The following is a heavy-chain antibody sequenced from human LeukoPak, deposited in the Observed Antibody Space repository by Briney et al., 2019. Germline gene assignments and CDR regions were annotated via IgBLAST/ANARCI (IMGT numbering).Heavy chain of an antibody. Sequence: GGSLRLSCAASGFTFSSYAMHWVRQAPGKGLEWVAVISYDGSNKYYADSVKGRFTISRDNSKITLYLQMNSLRAEDTAVYYCARDHSGITMVRGVMGPYFDYWGQGTLVTVSS. V-gene: IGHV3-30*04. CDR3: ARDHSGITMVRGVMGPYFDY. CDR2: ISYDGSNK. D-gene: IGHD3-10*01. CDR1: GFTFSSYA. J-gene: IGHJ4*02.